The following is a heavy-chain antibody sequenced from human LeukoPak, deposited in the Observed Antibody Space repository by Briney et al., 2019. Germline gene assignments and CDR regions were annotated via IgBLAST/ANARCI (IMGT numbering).Heavy chain of an antibody. D-gene: IGHD1-26*01. CDR3: ARVRWELLGDAFDI. J-gene: IGHJ3*02. V-gene: IGHV4-34*01. CDR2: INHSGST. CDR1: GDSFSGYY. Sequence: SETLSLTCAVYGDSFSGYYWSWIRQPPGKGLEWIGEINHSGSTNYNPSLKSRVTISVDTSKNQFSLKLSSVTAADTAVYYCARVRWELLGDAFDIWGQGTMVTVSS.